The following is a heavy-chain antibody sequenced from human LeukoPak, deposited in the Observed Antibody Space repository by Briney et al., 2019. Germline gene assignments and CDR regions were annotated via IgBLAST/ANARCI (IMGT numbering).Heavy chain of an antibody. Sequence: GGSLRLSCVASGFTFNNYWMDWVRQAPGKGLEWVASIKPDGSQKDYVDSVKGRFTISRDNGKNSLYLQLNSLRAEDTAVYYCARATDYFDYWGQGTLVTVSS. V-gene: IGHV3-7*01. J-gene: IGHJ4*02. CDR3: ARATDYFDY. CDR1: GFTFNNYW. CDR2: IKPDGSQK.